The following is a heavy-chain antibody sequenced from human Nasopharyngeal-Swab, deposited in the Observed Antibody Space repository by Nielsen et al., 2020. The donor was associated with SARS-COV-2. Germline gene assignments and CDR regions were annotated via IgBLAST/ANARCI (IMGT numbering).Heavy chain of an antibody. D-gene: IGHD3-10*01. CDR3: ALGPYYYGSGSAPTQYGMDV. CDR2: ISWNSGSI. V-gene: IGHV3-9*01. CDR1: GSTFADYA. Sequence: GGSLRLSFAAFGSTFADYAMHWVRQAPGKGLEWVSGISWNSGSIGYADSVKGRFTISRDNAKNSLYLQMNSLRAEDTALYYCALGPYYYGSGSAPTQYGMDVWGQGTTVTVSS. J-gene: IGHJ6*02.